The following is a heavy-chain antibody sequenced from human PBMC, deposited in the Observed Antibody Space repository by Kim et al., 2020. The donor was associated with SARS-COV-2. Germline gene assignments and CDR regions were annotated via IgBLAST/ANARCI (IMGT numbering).Heavy chain of an antibody. V-gene: IGHV4-61*01. J-gene: IGHJ5*02. CDR1: GGSVSSGSYY. CDR3: ASSRPPYYYDSSGYSS. Sequence: SETLSLTCTVSGGSVSSGSYYWSWIRQPPGKGLEWIGYIYYSGSTNYNPSLKSRVTISVDTSKNQFSLKLSSVTAADTAVYYCASSRPPYYYDSSGYSSWGQGTLVTVSS. CDR2: IYYSGST. D-gene: IGHD3-22*01.